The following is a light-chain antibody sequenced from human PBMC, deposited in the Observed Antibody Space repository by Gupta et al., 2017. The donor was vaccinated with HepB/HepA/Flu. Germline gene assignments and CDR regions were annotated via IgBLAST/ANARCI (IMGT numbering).Light chain of an antibody. CDR3: SSYTNSDPVV. V-gene: IGLV2-14*03. CDR1: SSDIGGYNY. Sequence: QSALTQPASVSGSPGQSISISCTGTSSDIGGYNYVSWYQQHPGNAPKLMIYDVNKRPSGVSNRFSGSKSGNTASLTISGLQAEDDADYYCSSYTNSDPVVFGGGTKLTVL. J-gene: IGLJ2*01. CDR2: DVN.